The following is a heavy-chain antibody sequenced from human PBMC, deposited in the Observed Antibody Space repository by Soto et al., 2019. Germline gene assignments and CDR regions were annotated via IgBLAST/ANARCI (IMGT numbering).Heavy chain of an antibody. V-gene: IGHV4-4*02. D-gene: IGHD3-10*01. Sequence: QVQLQESGPGLVKPSGTLSLTCAVSGGSISSSNWWSWVRQPPGKGLEWIGEIYHSGSTNYNPSLKSRVTISVDKSKNQFSLKLSSVTAAETAVYYCARSVVDYYGSGSYYNVGNWGQGTLVTVSS. J-gene: IGHJ4*02. CDR3: ARSVVDYYGSGSYYNVGN. CDR2: IYHSGST. CDR1: GGSISSSNW.